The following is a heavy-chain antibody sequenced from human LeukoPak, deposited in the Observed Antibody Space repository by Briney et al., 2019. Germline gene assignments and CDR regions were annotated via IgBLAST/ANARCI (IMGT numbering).Heavy chain of an antibody. CDR1: GGSITNTNY. CDR3: AREGGPYRPLDY. V-gene: IGHV4-4*02. CDR2: VNLQGST. J-gene: IGHJ4*02. Sequence: SGTLSLTCGVSGGSITNTNYWTWVRQPPGKGLEWIGEVNLQGSTNYNPSLMGRVAIAVDTSENHISLQLTSVTGADTAVYYCAREGGPYRPLDYSGQGTLVTVSS.